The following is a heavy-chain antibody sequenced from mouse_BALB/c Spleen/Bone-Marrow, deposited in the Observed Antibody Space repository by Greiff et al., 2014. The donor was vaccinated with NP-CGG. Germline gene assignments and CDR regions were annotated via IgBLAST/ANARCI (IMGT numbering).Heavy chain of an antibody. CDR3: ARLYGNYGGYFDY. J-gene: IGHJ2*01. Sequence: VQLVESGPGLVAPSQSLSITCTVSGFSLSRYSVHWVRQPPGKGLEWLGMIWGGGSTDYNPALKSRLSISKDNFKSQVFLKMNSLQTDDTAMYYCARLYGNYGGYFDYWGQGTTLTVSS. CDR2: IWGGGST. CDR1: GFSLSRYS. V-gene: IGHV2-6-4*01. D-gene: IGHD2-10*02.